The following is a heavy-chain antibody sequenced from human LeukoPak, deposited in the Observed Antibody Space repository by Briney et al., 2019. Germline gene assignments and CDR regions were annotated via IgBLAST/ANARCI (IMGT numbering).Heavy chain of an antibody. CDR2: INHSGST. CDR3: ARLQWLINYFDY. CDR1: GGSFSGYY. J-gene: IGHJ4*02. Sequence: TSETLSLTCAVYGGSFSGYYWSWIRQPPGKGLEWIGEINHSGSTNYNPSLKSRVTISVDTSKDQFSLKLSSVTAADTAVYYCARLQWLINYFDYWGQGTLVTVSS. D-gene: IGHD6-19*01. V-gene: IGHV4-34*01.